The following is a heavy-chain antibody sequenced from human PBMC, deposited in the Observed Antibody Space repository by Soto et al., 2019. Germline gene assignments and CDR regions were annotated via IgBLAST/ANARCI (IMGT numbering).Heavy chain of an antibody. CDR2: INPKSGGT. V-gene: IGHV1-2*04. Sequence: ASVKVSCKASGYSFTDYHIHWVRQAPGQGLEWLGRINPKSGGTSTAQKFQGWVTMTTDTSISTASMELTRLTSDDTAIYYCARGDSTDCSNGVCSFFYNHDMDVWGQGTTVTVSS. CDR3: ARGDSTDCSNGVCSFFYNHDMDV. J-gene: IGHJ6*02. CDR1: GYSFTDYH. D-gene: IGHD2-8*01.